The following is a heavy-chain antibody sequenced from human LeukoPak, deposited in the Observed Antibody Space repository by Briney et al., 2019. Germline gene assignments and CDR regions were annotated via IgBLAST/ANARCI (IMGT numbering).Heavy chain of an antibody. V-gene: IGHV1-69*06. Sequence: SVKVSCKASGGTFSSYAISWVRQAPGQGLEWMGGIIPIFGTANYAQKFQGRVTITADKSTSTAYMELSSLRSEDTAVYYCARSMVRGDYYYYMDVWGKGTTVTVSS. CDR2: IIPIFGTA. CDR3: ARSMVRGDYYYYMDV. J-gene: IGHJ6*03. D-gene: IGHD3-10*01. CDR1: GGTFSSYA.